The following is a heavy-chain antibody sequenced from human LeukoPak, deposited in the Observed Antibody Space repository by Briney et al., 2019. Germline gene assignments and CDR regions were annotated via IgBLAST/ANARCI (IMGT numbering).Heavy chain of an antibody. CDR2: IYYSGST. D-gene: IGHD6-6*01. CDR3: ARAPSWYSSSSYFDY. J-gene: IGHJ4*02. V-gene: IGHV4-39*01. CDR1: GGSISSSSYY. Sequence: SETLSLTCTVSGGSISSSSYYWGWIRQPPGKGLEWIGSIYYSGSTYYNPSLKSRVTISVDTSKNQFSLKLSSVTAADTAVYYCARAPSWYSSSSYFDYWGQGTLVTVSS.